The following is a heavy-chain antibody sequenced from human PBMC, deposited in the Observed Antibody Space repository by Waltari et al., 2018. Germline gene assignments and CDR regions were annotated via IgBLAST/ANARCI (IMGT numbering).Heavy chain of an antibody. CDR1: GGTCSSYA. J-gene: IGHJ3*02. CDR2: IIPIVGTA. V-gene: IGHV1-69*12. D-gene: IGHD3-22*01. CDR3: ARSLGSSGYYGSSAFDI. Sequence: QFQLVQAGAGGKKPGSSGRVACKASGGTCSSYASSWVRQAPGQGFEWLGVIIPIVGTANYEQKFQGRVTITADESTSTAYMELRSLRSEDTAVYYCARSLGSSGYYGSSAFDIWGQGTMVTVSS.